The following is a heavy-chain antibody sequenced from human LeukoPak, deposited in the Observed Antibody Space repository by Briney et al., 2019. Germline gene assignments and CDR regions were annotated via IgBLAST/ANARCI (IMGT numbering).Heavy chain of an antibody. D-gene: IGHD2-15*01. Sequence: GGSLRLSCAASGFTFSYYGIHWVRQAPGKGLEWVAFVRFDGSDKYYADSVKGRFTISRDNSKNTLSLQMNSLRAEDTAMYYCAKDLPIYCTGDSCYFDYWGPGTLVTVSS. CDR3: AKDLPIYCTGDSCYFDY. CDR1: GFTFSYYG. CDR2: VRFDGSDK. J-gene: IGHJ4*02. V-gene: IGHV3-30*02.